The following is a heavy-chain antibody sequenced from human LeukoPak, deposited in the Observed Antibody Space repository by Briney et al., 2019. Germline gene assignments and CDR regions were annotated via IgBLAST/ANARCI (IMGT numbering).Heavy chain of an antibody. CDR1: GGSISSGGYS. Sequence: PSETLSLTCAVSGGSISSGGYSWSWIRQPPGKGLEWIGYIYHSGSTYYNPSLKSRATISVDRSKNQFSLKLSSVTAADTAVYYCARNSVASKDAFDIWGQGTMVTVSS. CDR2: IYHSGST. D-gene: IGHD5/OR15-5a*01. V-gene: IGHV4-30-2*01. CDR3: ARNSVASKDAFDI. J-gene: IGHJ3*02.